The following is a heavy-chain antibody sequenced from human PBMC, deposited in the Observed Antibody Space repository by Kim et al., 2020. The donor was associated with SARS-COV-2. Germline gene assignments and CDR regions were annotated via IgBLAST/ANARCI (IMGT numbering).Heavy chain of an antibody. Sequence: GGSLRLSCAASGFTFSSYAMSWVRQAPGKGLEWVSAISGSGGSTYYADSVKGRFTISRDNSKNTLYLQMNSLRAEDTAVYYCASSQAPYYYDSSGYYYPYYWGQGTLVTVSS. J-gene: IGHJ4*02. CDR1: GFTFSSYA. V-gene: IGHV3-23*01. CDR2: ISGSGGST. CDR3: ASSQAPYYYDSSGYYYPYY. D-gene: IGHD3-22*01.